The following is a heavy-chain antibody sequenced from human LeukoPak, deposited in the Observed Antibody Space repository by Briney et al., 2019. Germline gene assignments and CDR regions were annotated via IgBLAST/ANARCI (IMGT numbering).Heavy chain of an antibody. CDR1: GFTFSGSA. D-gene: IGHD3-10*01. CDR2: IRSKANSYAT. CDR3: AKPPSELWFGDTYAFDI. J-gene: IGHJ3*02. V-gene: IGHV3-73*01. Sequence: GSLRLSCAASGFTFSGSAMHWVRQASGKGLEWVGRIRSKANSYATAYAASVKGRFTISRDDSKNTAYLQMNSLRAEDTAVYYCAKPPSELWFGDTYAFDIWGQGTMVTVSS.